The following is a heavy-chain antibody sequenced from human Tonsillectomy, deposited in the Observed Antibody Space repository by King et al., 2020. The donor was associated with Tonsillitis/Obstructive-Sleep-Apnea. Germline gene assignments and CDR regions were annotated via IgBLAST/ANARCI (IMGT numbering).Heavy chain of an antibody. CDR3: ASTVRGDYFDD. J-gene: IGHJ4*02. D-gene: IGHD3-10*01. V-gene: IGHV3-53*01. Sequence: VQLVESGGGLIQPGGSLRLSCAASGFTASSNYMTWVRQAPGKGLEWVSVIYSGGSTYYADSVKGRFTISRDHSKNKLNLQMNSLRAEDTAVYYCASTVRGDYFDDWGQGTLVTVSS. CDR1: GFTASSNY. CDR2: IYSGGST.